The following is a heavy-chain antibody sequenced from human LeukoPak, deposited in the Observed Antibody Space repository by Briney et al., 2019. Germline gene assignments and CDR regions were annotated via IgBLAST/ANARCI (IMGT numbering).Heavy chain of an antibody. CDR1: GYTFISYG. D-gene: IGHD3-16*02. V-gene: IGHV1-18*01. CDR2: ISAYNGNT. CDR3: ARAGNYDYVWGSYRIDAFDI. Sequence: SVKVSCKASGYTFISYGISWVRQAPGQGLEWMGWISAYNGNTNYAQKFQGRVTMTTDTSTSTAYMELRSLRSDDTAVYYCARAGNYDYVWGSYRIDAFDIWGQGTMVTVSS. J-gene: IGHJ3*02.